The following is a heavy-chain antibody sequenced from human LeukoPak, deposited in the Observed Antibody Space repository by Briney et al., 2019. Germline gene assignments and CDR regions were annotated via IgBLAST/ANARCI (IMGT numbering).Heavy chain of an antibody. CDR1: GGSITITNYY. V-gene: IGHV4-39*07. CDR2: IYYDGST. Sequence: SETLSLTCTVSGGSITITNYYWGWIRQPPGKGLEWVGNIYYDGSTYYNPSLKSRVTISVDTSKNQFSLKLSSVTAADTAVYYCARDGFTRPRLWGQGTLVTVSS. D-gene: IGHD3-16*01. J-gene: IGHJ4*02. CDR3: ARDGFTRPRL.